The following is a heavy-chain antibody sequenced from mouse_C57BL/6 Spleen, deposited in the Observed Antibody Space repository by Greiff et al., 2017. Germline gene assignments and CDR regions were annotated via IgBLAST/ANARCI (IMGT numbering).Heavy chain of an antibody. CDR2: ISDGGSYT. Sequence: EVKVVESGGGLVKPGGSLKLSCAASGFTFSSYAMSWVRQTPEKRLEWVATISDGGSYTYYPDNVQGRFTISRDNAKNNLYLQMSHLKSEDTAMYYCARGSNYGSSSPFAYWGQGTLVTVSA. V-gene: IGHV5-4*03. CDR3: ARGSNYGSSSPFAY. J-gene: IGHJ3*01. CDR1: GFTFSSYA. D-gene: IGHD1-1*01.